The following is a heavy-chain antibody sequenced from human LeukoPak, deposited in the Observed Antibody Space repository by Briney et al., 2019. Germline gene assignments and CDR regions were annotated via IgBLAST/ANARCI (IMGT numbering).Heavy chain of an antibody. CDR1: GFTFSSYW. J-gene: IGHJ5*02. D-gene: IGHD6-19*01. CDR3: AKDRAVAGGWFDP. CDR2: IKQDGSEK. V-gene: IGHV3-7*01. Sequence: GGSLRLSCAASGFTFSSYWMSWVRQAPGKGLEWVANIKQDGSEKYYVDSVKGRFTISRDNAKNSLYLQMNSLRAEDTAVYYCAKDRAVAGGWFDPWGQGTLVTVSS.